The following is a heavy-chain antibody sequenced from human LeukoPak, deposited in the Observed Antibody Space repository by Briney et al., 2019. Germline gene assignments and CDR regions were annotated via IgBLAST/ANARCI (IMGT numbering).Heavy chain of an antibody. D-gene: IGHD2-15*01. J-gene: IGHJ5*02. CDR3: AKGDAGGKVDWFDR. V-gene: IGHV3-23*01. CDR1: GFTFSTYT. CDR2: FTGLGGK. Sequence: GGSLRLSCTASGFTFSTYTMMWVRQAPGKGLQWLATFTGLGGKYYADSVKGRFSVSRDYSTNTLYLQMNSLSAEDTAVYYCAKGDAGGKVDWFDRWGQGTLVTVSS.